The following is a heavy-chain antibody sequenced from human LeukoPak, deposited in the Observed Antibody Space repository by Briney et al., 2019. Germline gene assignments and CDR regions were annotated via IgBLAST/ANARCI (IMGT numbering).Heavy chain of an antibody. CDR3: ARGPRDSTTWYANY. CDR1: GGSFSGYY. Sequence: PSETLSLTCAVYGGSFSGYYWSWIRQPPGKGLEWIGEINHSGSTNYNPSLKSRVTISVDTSKNQFSLNLSSVTVADTAVYYCARGPRDSTTWYANYWGQGTLVTVSS. D-gene: IGHD6-13*01. J-gene: IGHJ4*02. V-gene: IGHV4-34*01. CDR2: INHSGST.